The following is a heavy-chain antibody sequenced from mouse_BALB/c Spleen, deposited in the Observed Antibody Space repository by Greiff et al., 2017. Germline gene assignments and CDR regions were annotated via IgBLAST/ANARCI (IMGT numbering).Heavy chain of an antibody. Sequence: VKLMESGPGLVAPSQSLSITCTVSGFSLTSYGVHWVRQPPGKGLEWLGVIWAGGSTNYNSALMSRLSISKDNSKSQVFLQMNSLQTDDTAMYYCARNYGSSLYAMDYWGQGTSVTVSS. CDR3: ARNYGSSLYAMDY. J-gene: IGHJ4*01. D-gene: IGHD1-1*01. V-gene: IGHV2-9*02. CDR1: GFSLTSYG. CDR2: IWAGGST.